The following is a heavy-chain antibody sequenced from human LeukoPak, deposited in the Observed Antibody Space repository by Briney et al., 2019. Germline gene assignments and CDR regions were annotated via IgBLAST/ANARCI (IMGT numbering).Heavy chain of an antibody. Sequence: GGSLRLSCAASGFAYSDYYMSWIRQAPGKGLEWVSYISNTGNTIYYADSVKGRFTISRDNAKNLLYLQMNSLRAEDTAVYYCARDRHILEWLFKLHYWSQGTLVTVSS. CDR3: ARDRHILEWLFKLHY. J-gene: IGHJ4*02. CDR2: ISNTGNTI. CDR1: GFAYSDYY. V-gene: IGHV3-11*01. D-gene: IGHD3-3*01.